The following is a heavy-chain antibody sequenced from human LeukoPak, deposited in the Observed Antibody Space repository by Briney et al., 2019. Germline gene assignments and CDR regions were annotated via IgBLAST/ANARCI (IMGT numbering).Heavy chain of an antibody. V-gene: IGHV3-74*01. Sequence: GGSLRLSCAASGFTFSSYWMHWVRQAPGKGLVWVSRINSDGSSTSYADSVKGRFTISRDNAKNTLYLQMNSLRAEDTVVYYCARDRRIAAAGLGVAHPFDYWGQGTLVTVSS. J-gene: IGHJ4*02. CDR3: ARDRRIAAAGLGVAHPFDY. D-gene: IGHD6-13*01. CDR1: GFTFSSYW. CDR2: INSDGSST.